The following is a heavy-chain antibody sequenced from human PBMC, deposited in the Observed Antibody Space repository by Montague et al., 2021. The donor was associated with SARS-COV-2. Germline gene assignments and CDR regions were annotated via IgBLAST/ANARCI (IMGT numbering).Heavy chain of an antibody. Sequence: SETLSLTCTVSGGSISSYYWSWIRQPPGKGLEWIGYMYYSGSTNYNPPLKSGVTLSVDTSKNQFSLKLSSVTAADTAVYYCARDFDYWGQGTLVTVSS. J-gene: IGHJ4*02. CDR2: MYYSGST. CDR3: ARDFDY. CDR1: GGSISSYY. V-gene: IGHV4-59*13.